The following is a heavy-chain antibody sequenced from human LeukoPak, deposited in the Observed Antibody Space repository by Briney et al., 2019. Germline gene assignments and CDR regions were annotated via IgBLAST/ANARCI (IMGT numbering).Heavy chain of an antibody. CDR2: IRSKANSYAT. Sequence: GGSLRLSCAASGFTFSGSAMHWVRQASGKGLGWVGRIRSKANSYATAYAASVKGRFTISRDDSKNTAYLQMNSLKTEDTAVYYCTRPAGTGDYWGQGTLVTVSS. D-gene: IGHD6-13*01. CDR1: GFTFSGSA. CDR3: TRPAGTGDY. J-gene: IGHJ4*02. V-gene: IGHV3-73*01.